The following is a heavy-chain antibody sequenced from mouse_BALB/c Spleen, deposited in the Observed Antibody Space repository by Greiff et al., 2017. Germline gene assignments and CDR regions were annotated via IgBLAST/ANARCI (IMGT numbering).Heavy chain of an antibody. J-gene: IGHJ4*01. CDR3: TRSGGYAMDY. CDR1: GYTFTDYE. Sequence: VQLQQSGAELVRPGASVTLSCKASGYTFTDYEMHWVKQTPVHGLEWIGAIDPETGGTAYNQKFKGKATLTADKSSNTAYMELRSLTSEDSAVYYCTRSGGYAMDYWGQGTSVTVSS. CDR2: IDPETGGT. D-gene: IGHD3-2*02. V-gene: IGHV1-15*01.